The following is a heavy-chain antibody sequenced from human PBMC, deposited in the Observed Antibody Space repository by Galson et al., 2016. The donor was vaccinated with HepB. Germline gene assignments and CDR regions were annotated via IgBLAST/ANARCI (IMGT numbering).Heavy chain of an antibody. CDR1: GGTFSSYA. CDR3: ARGFGSGTFSLSYYYYGLDV. J-gene: IGHJ6*02. CDR2: IIPILGTA. Sequence: SCKASGGTFSSYAFTWVRQAPGQGLEWMGGIIPILGTANYAQKFQGRVTITADESTSTVYMELTSLRSEDTAVYYCARGFGSGTFSLSYYYYGLDVWGQGTTVSVSS. D-gene: IGHD1-26*01. V-gene: IGHV1-69*01.